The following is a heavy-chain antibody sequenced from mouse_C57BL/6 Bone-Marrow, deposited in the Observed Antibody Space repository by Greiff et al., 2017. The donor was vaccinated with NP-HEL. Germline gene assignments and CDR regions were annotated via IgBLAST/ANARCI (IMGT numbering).Heavy chain of an antibody. V-gene: IGHV10-1*01. D-gene: IGHD1-1*01. CDR2: IRSKSNNYAT. Sequence: EAGGGLVQPKGSLKLSCAASGFSFNTYAMNWVRQAPGKGLEWVARIRSKSNNYATYYADSVKDRFTISRDDSESMLYLQMNNLKTEDTAMYYCVRHHYYGSRDYAMDYWGQGTSVTVSS. CDR1: GFSFNTYA. CDR3: VRHHYYGSRDYAMDY. J-gene: IGHJ4*01.